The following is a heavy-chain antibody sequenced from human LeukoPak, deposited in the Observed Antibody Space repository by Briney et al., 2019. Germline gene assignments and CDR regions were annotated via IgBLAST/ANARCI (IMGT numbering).Heavy chain of an antibody. D-gene: IGHD6-19*01. J-gene: IGHJ4*02. CDR1: GGSISSYY. V-gene: IGHV4-59*08. CDR3: ARASQIAVTDY. Sequence: SETLSLTCTVSGGSISSYYWSWIRQPPGKGLEWIGYIYYSGSTNYNPSLKSRVTISVDTSKNQFSLKLSSVTAADTAVYYCARASQIAVTDYWGQGTLVTVSS. CDR2: IYYSGST.